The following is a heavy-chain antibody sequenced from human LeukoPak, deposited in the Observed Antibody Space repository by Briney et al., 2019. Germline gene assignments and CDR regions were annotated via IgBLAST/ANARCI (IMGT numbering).Heavy chain of an antibody. V-gene: IGHV3-23*01. CDR2: MSGSGYHTYYADSDKT. CDR1: GFDFNNYA. Sequence: GGSLRLSCAASGFDFNNYAMSWVRQGPGKGLEWVSAMSGSGYHTYYADSDKTYYADSVKGRLNISRDNSKSTVYLHMNNLRLEDTAIYYCAKGAAIDHWGQGTLVTVSS. CDR3: AKGAAIDH. J-gene: IGHJ4*02.